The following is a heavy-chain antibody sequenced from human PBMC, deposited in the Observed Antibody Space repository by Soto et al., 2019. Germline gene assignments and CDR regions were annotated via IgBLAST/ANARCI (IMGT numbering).Heavy chain of an antibody. CDR1: GYTLTELS. Sequence: ASVKVSCKVSGYTLTELSMHWVRQAPGKGLEWMGGFDPEDGETIYAQKFQGRVTMTEDTSTDTAYMELSSLRSEDTAVYYCATAYYYDSSGYPAWIDYFDYWGQGTLVTV. CDR3: ATAYYYDSSGYPAWIDYFDY. V-gene: IGHV1-24*01. D-gene: IGHD3-22*01. CDR2: FDPEDGET. J-gene: IGHJ4*02.